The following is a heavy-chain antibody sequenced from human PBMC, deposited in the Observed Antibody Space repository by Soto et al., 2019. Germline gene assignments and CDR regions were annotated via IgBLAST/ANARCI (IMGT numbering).Heavy chain of an antibody. CDR1: GFTFSSYA. CDR3: ARPLWRDDYNWGYFDL. CDR2: ISYDGSNK. Sequence: QVQLVESGEGVVQPGRSLRLSCAASGFTFSSYAMHWVRQAPGKGLEWVAVISYDGSNKYYADSVKGRFTISRDNSKNTLYLQMNSVRAEYTAVYYCARPLWRDDYNWGYFDLWGRGTLVTV. J-gene: IGHJ2*01. D-gene: IGHD4-4*01. V-gene: IGHV3-30-3*01.